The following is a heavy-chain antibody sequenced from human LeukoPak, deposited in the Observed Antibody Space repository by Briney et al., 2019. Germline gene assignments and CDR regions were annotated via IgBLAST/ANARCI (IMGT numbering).Heavy chain of an antibody. CDR2: ISSNGGNT. CDR3: ARVGESTAFDN. CDR1: AFIFRDYS. Sequence: GGSLRLSCAASAFIFRDYSMHWVRQAPGKGLEYVSAISSNGGNTYHANSVKGRFTISRDNSKNTLYLQMGRLRPEDTAVYYCARVGESTAFDNWGQGTLVTVSS. J-gene: IGHJ4*02. V-gene: IGHV3-64*01. D-gene: IGHD5/OR15-5a*01.